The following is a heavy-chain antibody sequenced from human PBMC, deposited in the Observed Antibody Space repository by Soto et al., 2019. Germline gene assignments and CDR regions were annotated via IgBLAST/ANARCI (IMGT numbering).Heavy chain of an antibody. CDR2: IIPIFGTA. CDR3: ARMSSSWYLEIDY. J-gene: IGHJ4*02. CDR1: GGTFSSYA. D-gene: IGHD6-13*01. V-gene: IGHV1-69*12. Sequence: QVQLVQSGAEVKKPGSSVKVYSKASGGTFSSYAISWVRQAPGQGLEWMGGIIPIFGTANYAQKFQGRVTITADESTSTAYMELSSLRSEDTAVYYCARMSSSWYLEIDYWGQGTLVTVSS.